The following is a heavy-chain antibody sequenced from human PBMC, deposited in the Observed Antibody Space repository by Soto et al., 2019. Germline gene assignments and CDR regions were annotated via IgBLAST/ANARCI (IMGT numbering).Heavy chain of an antibody. Sequence: GGSLRLSCAASGFTVSSNYMSWVRQAPGKGLEWVSVIYSGGSTYYVDSVKGRFTISRDNSKNTLYLQMNSLRAEDTAVYYCAREYYDILTGYYIDYWGQGTLVTVSS. CDR3: AREYYDILTGYYIDY. CDR2: IYSGGST. D-gene: IGHD3-9*01. J-gene: IGHJ4*02. V-gene: IGHV3-53*01. CDR1: GFTVSSNY.